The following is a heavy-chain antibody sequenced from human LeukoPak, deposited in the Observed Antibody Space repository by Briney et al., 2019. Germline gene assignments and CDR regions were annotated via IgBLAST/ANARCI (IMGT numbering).Heavy chain of an antibody. CDR1: GGTFSSYA. CDR2: IIPIFGTA. CDR3: ARGYSSGSFDY. J-gene: IGHJ4*02. D-gene: IGHD6-19*01. V-gene: IGHV1-69*05. Sequence: ASVKVSCKASGGTFSSYAISWVRQAPGQGLEWMGGIIPIFGTANYAQKFQGRVTITRDTSASTAYMELSSLRSEDTAVYYCARGYSSGSFDYWGQGTLVTVSS.